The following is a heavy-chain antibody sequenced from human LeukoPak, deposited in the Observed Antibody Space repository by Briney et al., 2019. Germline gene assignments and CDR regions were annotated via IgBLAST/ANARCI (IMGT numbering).Heavy chain of an antibody. D-gene: IGHD3-10*01. CDR2: IYYSGST. CDR1: GGSISSYY. CDR3: AQGPRAYPNY. J-gene: IGHJ4*02. Sequence: SSETPSLTCTVSGGSISSYYWSWIRQPPGKGLEWIGYIYYSGSTNYNPSLKSRVTISVDTSKNQFSLKLSSVTAADTAVYYCAQGPRAYPNYWGQGTLVTVSS. V-gene: IGHV4-59*01.